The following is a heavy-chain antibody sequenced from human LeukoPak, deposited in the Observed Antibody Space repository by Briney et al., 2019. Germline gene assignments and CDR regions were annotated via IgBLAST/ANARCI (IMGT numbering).Heavy chain of an antibody. CDR3: VRENHGSFDY. V-gene: IGHV3-21*01. CDR1: GFSFSTYY. CDR2: ISSGSTYI. Sequence: GGSLRLSCAASGFSFSTYYVNWVRQAPGKGLEWVACISSGSTYIFHAGSVRGRFAVSRDNAKNSLYLQMNSLRADDTAVYYCVRENHGSFDYWGRGSLVTVSS. J-gene: IGHJ4*02. D-gene: IGHD1-14*01.